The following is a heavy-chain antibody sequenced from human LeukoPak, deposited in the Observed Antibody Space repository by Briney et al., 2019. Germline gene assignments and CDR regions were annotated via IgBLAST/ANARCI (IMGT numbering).Heavy chain of an antibody. CDR2: INPNSGGT. CDR1: GYTFTGYY. V-gene: IGHV1-2*02. CDR3: ARRSGRRYCSSSSCYIFDY. J-gene: IGHJ4*02. Sequence: ASVKVSCKASGYTFTGYYMHWVRQAPGQGLEWMGWINPNSGGTNYAQKFQGRVTMTRDTSISTAYVELSRLRSDDTAVYYCARRSGRRYCSSSSCYIFDYWGQGTLVTVSS. D-gene: IGHD2-2*02.